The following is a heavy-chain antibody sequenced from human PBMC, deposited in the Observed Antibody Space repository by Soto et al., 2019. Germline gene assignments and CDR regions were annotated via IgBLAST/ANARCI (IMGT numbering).Heavy chain of an antibody. D-gene: IGHD4-4*01. CDR1: GYSLTSYW. CDR3: AMNHDYSNYSGDY. CDR2: IYPGDSDT. Sequence: GESLKISCKGSGYSLTSYWIGWVRQMPGKGLEWMGIIYPGDSDTRYSPSFQGQVTISADKSISTAYLQWSSLKASDTAMYYCAMNHDYSNYSGDYWGQGTLVTVSS. V-gene: IGHV5-51*01. J-gene: IGHJ4*02.